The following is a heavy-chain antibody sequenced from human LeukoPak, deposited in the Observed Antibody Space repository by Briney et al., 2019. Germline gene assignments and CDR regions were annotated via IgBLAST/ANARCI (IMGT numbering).Heavy chain of an antibody. CDR1: GFTFSSYA. Sequence: SGGSLRLSCAAYGFTFSSYAMSWVRQAPGKGLEWVSAISGSGGSTYYADSVKGRFTISRDNSKNTLYLQMNSLRAEDTAVYYCAKDTYYYDSSGYYVPYYFDYWGQGTLVTVSS. CDR3: AKDTYYYDSSGYYVPYYFDY. J-gene: IGHJ4*02. CDR2: ISGSGGST. D-gene: IGHD3-22*01. V-gene: IGHV3-23*01.